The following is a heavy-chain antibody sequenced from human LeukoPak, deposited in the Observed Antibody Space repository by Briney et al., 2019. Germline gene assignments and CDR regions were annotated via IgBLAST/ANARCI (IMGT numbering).Heavy chain of an antibody. Sequence: GGSLRLSCAASGFTFSSHAMNWVRQVPGKGLVWVSTISADGDGPHYADSVKGRFTISRDNSKNTLFLQMNSLRDGDTAVYFCARTFNGFDPTFDYWGQGTLVTVSS. J-gene: IGHJ4*02. CDR2: ISADGDGP. CDR3: ARTFNGFDPTFDY. D-gene: IGHD6-25*01. V-gene: IGHV3-23*01. CDR1: GFTFSSHA.